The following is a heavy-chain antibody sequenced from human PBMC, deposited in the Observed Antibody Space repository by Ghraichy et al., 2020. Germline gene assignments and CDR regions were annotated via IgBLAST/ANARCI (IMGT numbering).Heavy chain of an antibody. J-gene: IGHJ3*02. CDR3: ARGEQYYDSSGPNVFEI. V-gene: IGHV6-1*01. CDR2: TFYRSQWYN. Sequence: SQTLSLTCAISGDSVSSNSAAWNWFRQSPSRGLEWLGRTFYRSQWYNDYAVSVKSRITIKPDTSRNQFSLQLNSVTPEDTAVYFCARGEQYYDSSGPNVFEIWGQGTRVTVSS. D-gene: IGHD3-22*01. CDR1: GDSVSSNSAA.